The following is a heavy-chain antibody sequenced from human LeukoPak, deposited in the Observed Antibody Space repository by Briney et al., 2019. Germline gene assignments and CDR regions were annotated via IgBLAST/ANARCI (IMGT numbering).Heavy chain of an antibody. J-gene: IGHJ6*03. CDR3: ARVGGSYYYYYYMDV. Sequence: GGSLRPSCAASGFTFDDYGISWVRKAPAQGLELVSGINWNGGSTGYADSVKGRFTISRDNAKNSLYLQMNSLRAEDTALYYCARVGGSYYYYYYMDVWGKGTTVSVSS. CDR1: GFTFDDYG. V-gene: IGHV3-20*04. D-gene: IGHD1-26*01. CDR2: INWNGGST.